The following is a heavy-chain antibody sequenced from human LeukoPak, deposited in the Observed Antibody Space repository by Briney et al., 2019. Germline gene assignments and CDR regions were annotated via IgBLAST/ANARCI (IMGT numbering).Heavy chain of an antibody. J-gene: IGHJ4*02. Sequence: SETLSLTCTVSGGSISSSSYYWGWIRQPPGKGLEWIGSIYYSGSTNYNPSLKSRVTISVDTSKNQFSLKLSSVTAADTAVYYCARDRPRSAGGFDYWGQGTLVTVSS. V-gene: IGHV4-39*07. CDR3: ARDRPRSAGGFDY. D-gene: IGHD3-16*01. CDR2: IYYSGST. CDR1: GGSISSSSYY.